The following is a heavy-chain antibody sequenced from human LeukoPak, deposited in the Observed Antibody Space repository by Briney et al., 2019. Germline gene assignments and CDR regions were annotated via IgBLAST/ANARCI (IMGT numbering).Heavy chain of an antibody. Sequence: SETLSLTCAVYGGSFSGYYWSWIRQPPGKGLEWIGEINHSGSTNYNPSLKSRVTISVDTSKNQFSLKLSSVTAADTAVYYCAGLAYCGGDCYSSFNYWGQGTLVTVSS. D-gene: IGHD2-21*02. CDR3: AGLAYCGGDCYSSFNY. CDR1: GGSFSGYY. CDR2: INHSGST. V-gene: IGHV4-34*01. J-gene: IGHJ4*02.